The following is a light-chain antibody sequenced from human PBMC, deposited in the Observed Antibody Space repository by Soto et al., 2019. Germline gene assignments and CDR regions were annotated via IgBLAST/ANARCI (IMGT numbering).Light chain of an antibody. Sequence: QSVLIQPPSVSGSPGQSVTISCTGTSSDVGSYDYVSWYQQHPGTVPKPMIYNVNTRPSGVPDRFSGSKSGNTASMTISGLQAEDEADYYCSSYTSSSTLGVFGTGTKVTVL. V-gene: IGLV2-18*02. CDR2: NVN. J-gene: IGLJ1*01. CDR3: SSYTSSSTLGV. CDR1: SSDVGSYDY.